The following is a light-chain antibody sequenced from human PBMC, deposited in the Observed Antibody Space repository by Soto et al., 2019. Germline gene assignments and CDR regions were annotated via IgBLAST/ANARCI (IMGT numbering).Light chain of an antibody. Sequence: EIVLTQSPGTLSLSPGERATLSCRACQSVSSSYLAWYQQKPGQAPRLLIYGASSRATGIPDRFSGSGSGTDFTLNISRLEHEDFAGYYCQQYDSSLGLTFGGGTKVEIK. CDR3: QQYDSSLGLT. CDR1: QSVSSSY. V-gene: IGKV3-20*01. CDR2: GAS. J-gene: IGKJ4*01.